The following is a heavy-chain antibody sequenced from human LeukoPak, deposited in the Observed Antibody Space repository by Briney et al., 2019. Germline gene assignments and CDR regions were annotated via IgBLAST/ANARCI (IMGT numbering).Heavy chain of an antibody. D-gene: IGHD3-22*01. CDR2: MNPNSGNT. CDR1: GGTFSSCT. J-gene: IGHJ4*02. CDR3: ARVRKYYDSSGYGY. Sequence: ASVKVSCKASGGTFSSCTISWVRQAPGQGLEWMGWMNPNSGNTGYAQKFQGRVTMTRNTSISTAYMELSSLRSEDTAVYYCARVRKYYDSSGYGYWGQGTLVTVSS. V-gene: IGHV1-8*02.